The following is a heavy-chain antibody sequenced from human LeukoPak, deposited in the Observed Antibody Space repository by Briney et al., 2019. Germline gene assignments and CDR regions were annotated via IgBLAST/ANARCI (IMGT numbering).Heavy chain of an antibody. Sequence: ASETLSLTCAVYGGSFSGYYWSWIRQPPGKGPEWIGEINHSGSTNYNPSLKSRVTISVDTSKNQFSLKLSSVTAADTAVYYCARGSDYGDYFWFDPWGQGTLVTVSS. CDR2: INHSGST. J-gene: IGHJ5*02. CDR1: GGSFSGYY. D-gene: IGHD4-17*01. V-gene: IGHV4-34*01. CDR3: ARGSDYGDYFWFDP.